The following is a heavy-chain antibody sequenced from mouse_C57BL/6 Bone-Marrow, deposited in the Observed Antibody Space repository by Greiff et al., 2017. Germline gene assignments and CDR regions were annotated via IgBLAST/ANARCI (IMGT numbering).Heavy chain of an antibody. CDR2: IYPSDSET. J-gene: IGHJ4*01. V-gene: IGHV1-61*01. Sequence: QVQLQQPGAELVRPGSSVKLSCKASGYTFTSYWMDWVKQRPGQGLEWIGNIYPSDSETHYNQKFKDKATLTVDKSSSTAYMQLSSLTSEDSAVYYCALLYFYAMDYWGQGTSVTVSS. CDR3: ALLYFYAMDY. D-gene: IGHD1-1*01. CDR1: GYTFTSYW.